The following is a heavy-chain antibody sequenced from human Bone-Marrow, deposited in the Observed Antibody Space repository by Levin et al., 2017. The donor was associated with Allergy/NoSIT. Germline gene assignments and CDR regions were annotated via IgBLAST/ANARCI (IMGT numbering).Heavy chain of an antibody. D-gene: IGHD5-12*01. J-gene: IGHJ4*02. V-gene: IGHV4-31*03. CDR2: IYYSGNT. CDR3: ARFNGYDFDY. CDR1: GGSIRGGGYY. Sequence: ASQTLSLPCTVSGGSIRGGGYYWSWIRQHPGKGLEWIGYIYYSGNTYYNPSLKSRVIISVVTSKNQLSLKLTSVTVADTAVYYCARFNGYDFDYWGQGTLVTVSS.